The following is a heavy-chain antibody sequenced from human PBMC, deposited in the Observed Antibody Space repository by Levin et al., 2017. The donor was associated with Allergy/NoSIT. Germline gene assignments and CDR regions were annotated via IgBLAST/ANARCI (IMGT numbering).Heavy chain of an antibody. Sequence: PGGSLRLSCAASKFSFDNAWMNWVRQAPGKGLEWVGHISTKTEGGATNYAAPAKGRFTISRDDSKNTLYLQMNSLKTDDTGVYYCTTRTETTGFGALWGQGTLVTVSS. V-gene: IGHV3-15*01. CDR3: TTRTETTGFGAL. CDR1: KFSFDNAW. D-gene: IGHD4-17*01. CDR2: ISTKTEGGAT. J-gene: IGHJ4*02.